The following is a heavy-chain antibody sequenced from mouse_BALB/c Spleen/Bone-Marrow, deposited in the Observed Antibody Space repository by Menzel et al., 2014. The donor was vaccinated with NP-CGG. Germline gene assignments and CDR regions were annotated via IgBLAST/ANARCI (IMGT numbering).Heavy chain of an antibody. J-gene: IGHJ4*01. Sequence: QSGPDLVKPSQSLSLTCTVTGYSITSGYSWHWIRQFPGNKLEWMGYIQHSGSTNYNPSLKSRISIARDTSKNQFFLRLNSVTPEDTATYCCSRHLTGYAMDYWGQGTSVTVSS. CDR1: GYSITSGYS. CDR2: IQHSGST. D-gene: IGHD4-1*01. V-gene: IGHV3-1*02. CDR3: SRHLTGYAMDY.